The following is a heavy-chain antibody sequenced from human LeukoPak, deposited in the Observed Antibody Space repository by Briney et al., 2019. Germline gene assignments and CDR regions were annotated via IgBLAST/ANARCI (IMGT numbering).Heavy chain of an antibody. CDR3: AREGYCTSTSCVQRYHYYMDV. CDR2: IYTSGST. V-gene: IGHV4-4*07. Sequence: SETLSLTCTVSGGSISSYYWSWIRQPAGKGLEWIGRIYTSGSTNYNPSLKSRVTMSVDTSKNQFSLKLSSVTAADTAVYYCAREGYCTSTSCVQRYHYYMDVWGKGTTVTVSS. J-gene: IGHJ6*03. CDR1: GGSISSYY. D-gene: IGHD2-2*01.